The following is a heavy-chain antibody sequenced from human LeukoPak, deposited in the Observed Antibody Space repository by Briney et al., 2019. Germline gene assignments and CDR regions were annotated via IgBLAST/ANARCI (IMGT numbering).Heavy chain of an antibody. V-gene: IGHV1-2*02. D-gene: IGHD3-22*01. J-gene: IGHJ4*02. CDR2: INPNSGGT. CDR1: GYTFTGYY. Sequence: GASVKVSCKASGYTFTGYYMHWVRQAPGQGLEWMGWINPNSGGTNYAQKFQGRVTMTRDTSISTAYMELSRLRSDDTAVYYCARTVRGYYDSSGPFDYWGQGTLVTVSS. CDR3: ARTVRGYYDSSGPFDY.